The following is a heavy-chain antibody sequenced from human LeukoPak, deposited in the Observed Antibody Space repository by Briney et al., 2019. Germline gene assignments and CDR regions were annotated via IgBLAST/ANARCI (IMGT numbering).Heavy chain of an antibody. V-gene: IGHV1-46*01. CDR1: GYTFTGSY. D-gene: IGHD2-21*02. CDR3: ARGRHILMVTVHFDY. CDR2: MSTSGGAT. J-gene: IGHJ4*02. Sequence: ASVKVSCKASGYTFTGSYMHWVRQAPGQGLEWRGIMSTSGGATRYAQGFQGRVTMGGDSSTSTFYMELSSLRSEDTAVYYCARGRHILMVTVHFDYWGQGALVTVSS.